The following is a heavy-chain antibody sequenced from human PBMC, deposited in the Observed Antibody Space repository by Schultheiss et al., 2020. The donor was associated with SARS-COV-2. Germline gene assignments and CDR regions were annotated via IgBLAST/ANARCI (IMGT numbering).Heavy chain of an antibody. CDR1: GGSISSGGYY. Sequence: SETLSLTCTVSGGSISSGGYYWSWIRQPPGKGLEWIGYIYYSGSTYYNPSLKSRVTISVDTSKNQFSLKLSSVTAADTAVYYCARNRQLARRGYSYGFDYWGQGTLVTVSS. D-gene: IGHD5-18*01. CDR2: IYYSGST. CDR3: ARNRQLARRGYSYGFDY. J-gene: IGHJ4*02. V-gene: IGHV4-31*02.